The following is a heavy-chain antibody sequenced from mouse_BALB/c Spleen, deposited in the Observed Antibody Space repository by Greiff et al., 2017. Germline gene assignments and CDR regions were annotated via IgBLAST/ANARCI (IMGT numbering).Heavy chain of an antibody. V-gene: IGHV2-2*02. CDR3: ARGGYDGDWFAY. Sequence: QVQLKESGPGLVQPSQSLSITCTVSGFSLTSYGVHWVRQSPGKGLEWLGVIWSGGSTDYNAAFISRLSISKDNSKSQVFFKMNSLQANDTAIYYCARGGYDGDWFAYWGQGTLVTVSA. CDR1: GFSLTSYG. D-gene: IGHD2-2*01. CDR2: IWSGGST. J-gene: IGHJ3*01.